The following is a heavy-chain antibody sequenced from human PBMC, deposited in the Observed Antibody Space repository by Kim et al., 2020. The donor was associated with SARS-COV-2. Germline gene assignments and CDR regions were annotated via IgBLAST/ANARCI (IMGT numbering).Heavy chain of an antibody. CDR3: ARHRKIVLAGITAFDI. Sequence: GASLKISCKGSGYSFTSYWITWVRQMPGKGLEWMGRIDPSDSYTNYSPSSQGHVTISADKSITTAYLQWSSLKASDTAMYYCARHRKIVLAGITAFDIWGQSTIVTVSS. CDR1: GYSFTSYW. CDR2: IDPSDSYT. V-gene: IGHV5-10-1*01. J-gene: IGHJ3*02. D-gene: IGHD6-19*01.